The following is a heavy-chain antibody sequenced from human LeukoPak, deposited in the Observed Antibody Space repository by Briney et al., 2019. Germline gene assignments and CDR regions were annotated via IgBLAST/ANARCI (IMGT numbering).Heavy chain of an antibody. J-gene: IGHJ4*02. D-gene: IGHD6-13*01. CDR2: IYYSGST. CDR1: GGSISSSNYY. V-gene: IGHV4-30-4*08. CDR3: ASGYSSSWYDY. Sequence: SETLSLTCTVSGGSISSSNYYWSWIRQPPGKGLEWIGYIYYSGSTYYNPSLKSRVTISVDTSKNQFSLKLSSVTAADTAVYYCASGYSSSWYDYWGQGTLVTVSS.